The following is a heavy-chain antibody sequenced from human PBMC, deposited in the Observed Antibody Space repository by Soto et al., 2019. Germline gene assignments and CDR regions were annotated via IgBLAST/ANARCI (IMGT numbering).Heavy chain of an antibody. CDR1: GFTFITYD. V-gene: IGHV1-8*01. Sequence: ASVKVSCKASGFTFITYDFSWVRQAAGQGLEWMGWMSPNNGNAGFAQKFRGRINMTRNTSISTAYLELSSLRSDDSAVYFCARRKERSGPYYLDLWGQGTQVTVYS. CDR2: MSPNNGNA. CDR3: ARRKERSGPYYLDL. J-gene: IGHJ4*02. D-gene: IGHD6-25*01.